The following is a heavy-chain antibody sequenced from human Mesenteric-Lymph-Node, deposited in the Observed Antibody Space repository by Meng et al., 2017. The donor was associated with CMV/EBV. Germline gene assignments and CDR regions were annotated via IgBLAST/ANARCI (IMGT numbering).Heavy chain of an antibody. CDR3: AGTDRDYYYYGMDV. CDR2: IKQDGSEK. CDR1: GFTFSSYS. J-gene: IGHJ6*02. D-gene: IGHD3/OR15-3a*01. Sequence: GESLKISCAASGFTFSSYSMNWVRQAPGKGLEWVANIKQDGSEKYYVDSVKGRFTISRDNAKNSLYLQMNSLRAEDTAVYYCAGTDRDYYYYGMDVWGQGTTVTVSS. V-gene: IGHV3-7*01.